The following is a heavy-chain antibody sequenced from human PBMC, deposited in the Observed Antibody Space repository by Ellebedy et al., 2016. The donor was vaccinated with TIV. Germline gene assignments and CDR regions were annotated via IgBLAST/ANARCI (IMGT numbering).Heavy chain of an antibody. CDR2: IYSSGIT. Sequence: MPGGSLRLSCTVSGGSITGSHWSWIRQPPGKGLEWFGYIYSSGITNYNPSLKSRVTLSVDTSKNQFSLKLRSVTAADTAMYYCAKNSYASGQWGQGTLVTVSS. D-gene: IGHD3-16*01. CDR1: GGSITGSH. J-gene: IGHJ4*02. V-gene: IGHV4-59*01. CDR3: AKNSYASGQ.